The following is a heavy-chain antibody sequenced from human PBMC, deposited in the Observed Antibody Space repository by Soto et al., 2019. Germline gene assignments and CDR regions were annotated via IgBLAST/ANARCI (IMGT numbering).Heavy chain of an antibody. V-gene: IGHV3-15*05. J-gene: IGHJ5*02. CDR3: AHRRDATVRVPAAISAWFDP. D-gene: IGHD2-2*01. Sequence: GGSLRLSCTASGMTFINAWMNWVRQAPGKGPEWVGRIKNKLDGGTTDYAAPVKGRFNISRDDSKNTLYLQMNSLRTEDTATYYCAHRRDATVRVPAAISAWFDPWGQGTQVTVSS. CDR2: IKNKLDGGTT. CDR1: GMTFINAW.